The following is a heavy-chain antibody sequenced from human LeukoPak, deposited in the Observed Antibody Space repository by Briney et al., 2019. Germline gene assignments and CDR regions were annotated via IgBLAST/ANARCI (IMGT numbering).Heavy chain of an antibody. CDR1: GFTFDKSW. CDR3: ATYIDWVAGDV. Sequence: GGSLRLSCAASGFTFDKSWMSWVRQAPGKGLEWVANINHEGGDIQYVDSVKGRFTISRDNAKDSVYLQMNSLRAEDTAVYHCATYIDWVAGDVWGQGTTVTVSS. D-gene: IGHD3-9*01. V-gene: IGHV3-7*01. CDR2: INHEGGDI. J-gene: IGHJ6*02.